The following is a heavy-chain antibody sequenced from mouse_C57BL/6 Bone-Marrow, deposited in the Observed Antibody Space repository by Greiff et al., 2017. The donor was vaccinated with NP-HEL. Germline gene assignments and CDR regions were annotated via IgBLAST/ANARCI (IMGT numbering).Heavy chain of an antibody. V-gene: IGHV5-4*03. D-gene: IGHD1-1*01. CDR1: GFTFSSYA. J-gene: IGHJ4*01. CDR2: ISDGGSYT. Sequence: EVMLVESGGGLVKPGGSLKLSCAASGFTFSSYAMSWVRQTPEKRLEWVATISDGGSYTYYPDNVKGRFTISRDNAKNNLYLQMSHLKSEDTAMYYCARNCGSSYYYAMDYWGQGTSVTVSS. CDR3: ARNCGSSYYYAMDY.